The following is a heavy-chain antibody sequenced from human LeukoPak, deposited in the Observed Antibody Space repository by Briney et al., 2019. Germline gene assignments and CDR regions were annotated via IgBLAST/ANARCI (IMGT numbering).Heavy chain of an antibody. Sequence: SQTLSLTCTVSGGSISSGGYYWSWIRQHPGKGLEWIGYIYYSGSTYYNPSLKSRVTISVDTSKNQFSLKLSSVTAADTAVYYCARVYPNHYGSGAFDYWGQGTLVTVSS. J-gene: IGHJ4*02. CDR2: IYYSGST. CDR1: GGSISSGGYY. V-gene: IGHV4-31*03. D-gene: IGHD3-10*01. CDR3: ARVYPNHYGSGAFDY.